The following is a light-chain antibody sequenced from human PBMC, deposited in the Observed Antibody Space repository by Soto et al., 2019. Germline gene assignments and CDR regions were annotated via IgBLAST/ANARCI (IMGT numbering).Light chain of an antibody. CDR2: DAS. Sequence: EIVLIQSPATLSLSPGERATLSCRASQSVSSNLAWYQQNPGQAPRLLIFDASNRATGIPARFSGSGSGTDFILTISSLEPEDFAVYYCQQRDFWPPLVTFGPGTKVDIK. CDR1: QSVSSN. J-gene: IGKJ3*01. CDR3: QQRDFWPPLVT. V-gene: IGKV3-11*01.